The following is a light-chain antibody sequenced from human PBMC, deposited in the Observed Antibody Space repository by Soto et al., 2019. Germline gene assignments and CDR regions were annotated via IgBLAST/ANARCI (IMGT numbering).Light chain of an antibody. Sequence: EVVLTQSPATLSLSPGDRATLSCRASQSVNNFLAWYQQKPGQTPRLLIYDASKRATGIPGRLSGSGYGTDFTITISSLQSEDFPVYYCQQYNNWPPEFTFGQGTRLDIK. CDR2: DAS. CDR1: QSVNNF. CDR3: QQYNNWPPEFT. J-gene: IGKJ5*01. V-gene: IGKV3-11*01.